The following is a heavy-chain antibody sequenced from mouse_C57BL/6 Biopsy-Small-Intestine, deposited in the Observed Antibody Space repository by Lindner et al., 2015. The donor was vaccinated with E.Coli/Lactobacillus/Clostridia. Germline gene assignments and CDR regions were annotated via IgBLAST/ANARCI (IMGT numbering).Heavy chain of an antibody. CDR3: ARRDTTVGYAMDY. V-gene: IGHV1-42*01. CDR1: GYSFTGYY. J-gene: IGHJ4*01. D-gene: IGHD1-1*01. Sequence: VQLQESGPELVKPGASVKISCKASGYSFTGYYMNWVKQSPEKSLEWIGEINPSTGGTTYNQKFKAKATLTVDKSSSTAYMQLKSLTSEDSAVYYCARRDTTVGYAMDYWGQGTSVTVSS. CDR2: INPSTGGT.